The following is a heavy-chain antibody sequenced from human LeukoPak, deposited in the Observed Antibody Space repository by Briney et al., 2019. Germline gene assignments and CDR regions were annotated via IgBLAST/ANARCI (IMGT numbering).Heavy chain of an antibody. CDR3: ARANTGDSY. Sequence: ASVKVSCRASGYTFTGYYMHWVRQAPGQGLEWMGWINPNSGGTNYAQKFQGRVTMTRDTSISTAYMGLSRLRSDDTAVYYCARANTGDSYWGQGTLVTVSS. D-gene: IGHD7-27*01. V-gene: IGHV1-2*02. CDR2: INPNSGGT. J-gene: IGHJ4*02. CDR1: GYTFTGYY.